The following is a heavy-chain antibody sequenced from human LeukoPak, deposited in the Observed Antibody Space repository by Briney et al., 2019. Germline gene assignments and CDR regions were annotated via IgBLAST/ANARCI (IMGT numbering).Heavy chain of an antibody. D-gene: IGHD6-19*01. V-gene: IGHV3-20*04. CDR3: ARDGYSSGWANAFDY. J-gene: IGHJ4*02. CDR2: INWNGGST. Sequence: PGGSLRLSCAASGFTFEGYGMSWVRQGPGKGLEWVSGINWNGGSTGYADSVKGRFTISRDNAKNSLYLQVNSLRAEDTALYYCARDGYSSGWANAFDYWGQGTLVTVSS. CDR1: GFTFEGYG.